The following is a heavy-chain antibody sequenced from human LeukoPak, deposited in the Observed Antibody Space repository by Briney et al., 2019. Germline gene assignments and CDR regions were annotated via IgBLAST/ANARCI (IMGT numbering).Heavy chain of an antibody. CDR2: IRSKAYGGTT. CDR1: GFTFGDYA. Sequence: GGSLRLSCTASGFTFGDYAMSWFRQAPGKGLEWVGIIRSKAYGGTTEYAASVKGRFTISRDDSKSIAYLQMNSLKTEDTAVYYCTTGDSSGWYRNDYWGQGTLVTVSS. CDR3: TTGDSSGWYRNDY. J-gene: IGHJ4*02. V-gene: IGHV3-49*03. D-gene: IGHD6-19*01.